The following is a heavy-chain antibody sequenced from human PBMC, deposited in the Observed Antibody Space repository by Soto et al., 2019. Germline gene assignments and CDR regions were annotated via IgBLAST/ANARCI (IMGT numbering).Heavy chain of an antibody. CDR1: GFTFSSHG. Sequence: PGGSLRLSCLASGFTFSSHGMHWARQAPGKGLEWVALIWYDGTNKYYADSVKGRFTISRDNSKNTLYLQMNSLRAEDTAVYYCARAYYYDSGAYQNAFDIWGQGTMVTVSS. CDR3: ARAYYYDSGAYQNAFDI. V-gene: IGHV3-33*01. CDR2: IWYDGTNK. J-gene: IGHJ3*02. D-gene: IGHD3-22*01.